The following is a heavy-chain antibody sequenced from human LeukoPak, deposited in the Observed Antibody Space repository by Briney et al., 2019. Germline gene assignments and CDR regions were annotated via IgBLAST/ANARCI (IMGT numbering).Heavy chain of an antibody. Sequence: GASVKVSCKASGYTFTSYDINWVRQATGQGLEWMGWMNPNSGNTGYAQKLQGRVTMTTDTSTSTAYMELRSLRSDDTAVYYCARDTSGWSPTYYYYMDVWGKGTTVTVSS. CDR3: ARDTSGWSPTYYYYMDV. D-gene: IGHD6-19*01. V-gene: IGHV1-8*01. J-gene: IGHJ6*03. CDR2: MNPNSGNT. CDR1: GYTFTSYD.